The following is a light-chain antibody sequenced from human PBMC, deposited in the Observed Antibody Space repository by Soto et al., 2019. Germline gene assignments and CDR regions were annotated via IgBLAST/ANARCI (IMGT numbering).Light chain of an antibody. Sequence: DIQVTQSPSSLSASLGDRVAITCRASQSISSYLNWYQQKPGKAPKVLIYAASNLQSGAPSRFSGSGSGTDFALTISSLNPKDVATYYSQQSYNPPIPFGQGTILEI. CDR2: AAS. J-gene: IGKJ5*01. CDR1: QSISSY. CDR3: QQSYNPPIP. V-gene: IGKV1-39*01.